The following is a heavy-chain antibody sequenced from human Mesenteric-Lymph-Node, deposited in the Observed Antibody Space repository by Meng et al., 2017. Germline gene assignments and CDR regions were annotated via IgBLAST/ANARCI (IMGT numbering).Heavy chain of an antibody. J-gene: IGHJ6*02. CDR1: GGSISSSNW. CDR3: ARGKMRPPLQLGYSSSWVYGMDV. V-gene: IGHV4-4*02. D-gene: IGHD6-13*01. Sequence: SETLSLTCAVSGGSISSSNWWSWVRQPPGKGLEWIGEIFHSGSTNYNPSLKSRVTISVDKSKNQFSLKLSSVTAADTAVYYCARGKMRPPLQLGYSSSWVYGMDVWGQGTTVTVSS. CDR2: IFHSGST.